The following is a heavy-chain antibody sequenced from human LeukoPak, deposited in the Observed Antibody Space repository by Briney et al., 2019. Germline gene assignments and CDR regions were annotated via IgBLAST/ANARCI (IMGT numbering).Heavy chain of an antibody. V-gene: IGHV4-59*08. Sequence: SETLSLTCTVSGGSINTYYWSWIRQPPGKGLEFISYIYSSGTTDYNPSLKSRVVISIDTSGSQFSLKMTSVTAADTAVYYCARQGTPYYYYYMDVWGKGTTVTVSS. CDR2: IYSSGTT. CDR3: ARQGTPYYYYYMDV. J-gene: IGHJ6*03. CDR1: GGSINTYY. D-gene: IGHD3-10*01.